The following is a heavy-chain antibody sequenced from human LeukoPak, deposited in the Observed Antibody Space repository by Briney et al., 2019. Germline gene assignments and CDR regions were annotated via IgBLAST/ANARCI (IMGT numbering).Heavy chain of an antibody. V-gene: IGHV1-8*01. CDR3: ARPRYSSSWPYYYYYYYMDV. J-gene: IGHJ6*03. D-gene: IGHD6-13*01. Sequence: ASVNLSCTASGYTFTSYDINCVRQATGQGLEWRLCMNLNSGNTGYAQKFQGRVTMTRNTSISTAYMELSSLRSEDAAVYYCARPRYSSSWPYYYYYYYMDVWGKGTTVPVSS. CDR2: MNLNSGNT. CDR1: GYTFTSYD.